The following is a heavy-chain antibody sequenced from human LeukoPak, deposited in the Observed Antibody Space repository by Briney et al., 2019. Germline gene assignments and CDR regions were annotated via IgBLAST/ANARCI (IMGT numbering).Heavy chain of an antibody. CDR1: GGSISSSSYY. Sequence: SETLSLTFTVSGGSISSSSYYWGWIRQPPGKGLEWIGSIYYSGSTYYNPSLKSRVTISVDTSKNQFSLKLSSVTAADTAVYYCARTYYDILTGYYRRWFDPWGQGTLVTVSS. D-gene: IGHD3-9*01. CDR3: ARTYYDILTGYYRRWFDP. V-gene: IGHV4-39*07. CDR2: IYYSGST. J-gene: IGHJ5*02.